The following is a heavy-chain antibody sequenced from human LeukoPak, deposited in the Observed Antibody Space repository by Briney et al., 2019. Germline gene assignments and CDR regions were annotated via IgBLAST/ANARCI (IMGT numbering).Heavy chain of an antibody. D-gene: IGHD1-1*01. CDR1: GYTFTSYA. CDR2: INAGNGNT. V-gene: IGHV1-3*01. J-gene: IGHJ6*02. CDR3: ARKLSTTYYYYGMDV. Sequence: GASVKVSCKASGYTFTSYAMHWVRQAPGQRLEWMGWINAGNGNTKYSQKFQGRVTITRDTSASTAYMELSSLRSEDTAVYYCARKLSTTYYYYGMDVWGQGTTVTVS.